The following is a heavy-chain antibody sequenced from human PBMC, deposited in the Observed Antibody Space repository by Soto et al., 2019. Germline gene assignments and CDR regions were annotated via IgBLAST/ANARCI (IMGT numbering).Heavy chain of an antibody. Sequence: EMQRLESGGHLVQPGGSLRLSCPASGFTFSSYTMNWVRQAPGTGLEWVSAIIGSDCSTHYGASVRGPFTISSDHSKNLLFLQMDSVKAEDTATYYCAKDRQPDGIWTFESWGQGTLVTVSS. D-gene: IGHD3-9*01. V-gene: IGHV3-23*01. CDR1: GFTFSSYT. J-gene: IGHJ4*02. CDR2: IIGSDCST. CDR3: AKDRQPDGIWTFES.